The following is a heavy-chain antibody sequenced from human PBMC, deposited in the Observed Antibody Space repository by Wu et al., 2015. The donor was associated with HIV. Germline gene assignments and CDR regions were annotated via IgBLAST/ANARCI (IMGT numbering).Heavy chain of an antibody. CDR3: ARGGYYVTRGYNSLDY. Sequence: QVQLVQSGAEVKKPGASVKVSCKTSGYRFTDNFIHWVRLAPGQGLQWMGWISAYNGNTKYAQKLQGRVTMTTDTSTSTAYMELRSLRFDDTAVYYCARGGYYVTRGYNSLDYWGQGTLVSVSS. D-gene: IGHD3-22*01. V-gene: IGHV1-18*04. CDR2: ISAYNGNT. J-gene: IGHJ4*02. CDR1: GYRFTDNF.